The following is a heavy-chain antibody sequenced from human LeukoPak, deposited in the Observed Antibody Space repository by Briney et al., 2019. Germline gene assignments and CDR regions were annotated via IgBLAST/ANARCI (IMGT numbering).Heavy chain of an antibody. CDR3: ARIEDYGGNSVNY. J-gene: IGHJ4*02. CDR2: IYYSGST. D-gene: IGHD4-23*01. Sequence: PSETLSLTCTVSGGSISSSSYYWAWIRQPPGKGLVWIASIYYSGSTYYNPSLKSRVTISVDTSKNQFSLKLSSVTAADTAVYYCARIEDYGGNSVNYWGQGTLVTVSS. CDR1: GGSISSSSYY. V-gene: IGHV4-39*07.